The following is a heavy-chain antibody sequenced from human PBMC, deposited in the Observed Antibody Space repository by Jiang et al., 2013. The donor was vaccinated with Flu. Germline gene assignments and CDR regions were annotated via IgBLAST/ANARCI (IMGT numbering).Heavy chain of an antibody. CDR3: AKFYDFWSDSEY. D-gene: IGHD3-3*01. Sequence: RLSCAASGFTFNNFAMNWVRQAPGKGLEWVSGISGSGGSTEYADFVKGRFTISRDNSKNTLSLQMNSLRAEDTALYYCAKFYDFWSDSEYWGQGTLVTVSS. V-gene: IGHV3-23*01. CDR1: GFTFNNFA. J-gene: IGHJ4*02. CDR2: ISGSGGST.